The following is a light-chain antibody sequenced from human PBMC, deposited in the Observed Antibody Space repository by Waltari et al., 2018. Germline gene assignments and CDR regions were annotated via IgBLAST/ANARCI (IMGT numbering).Light chain of an antibody. CDR2: LGS. Sequence: DIVMPQSPLSLPVTPGEPASIACGSTQSPLHSNGYNYLDWYLQKPGQSPHLLIYLGSNRATGVPDRFSGSGSGTDFTLKISRVEAEDVGVYYCMQALQTPRTFGGGTRVEIK. CDR1: QSPLHSNGYNY. V-gene: IGKV2-28*01. J-gene: IGKJ4*01. CDR3: MQALQTPRT.